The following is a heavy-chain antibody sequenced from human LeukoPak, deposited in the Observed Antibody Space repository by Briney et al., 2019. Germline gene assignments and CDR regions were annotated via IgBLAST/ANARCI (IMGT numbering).Heavy chain of an antibody. J-gene: IGHJ4*02. CDR3: TNLRAY. V-gene: IGHV3-15*01. Sequence: GGSLRLSCAASGFXFGNAWITWVRQAPGKGLEWVGCIRSKTDGGTTDYAAPVKGRFTISRDDSKSTVYLQMSSLKDEDTAVYYCTNLRAYWGQGTLVTVSS. CDR1: GFXFGNAW. CDR2: IRSKTDGGTT.